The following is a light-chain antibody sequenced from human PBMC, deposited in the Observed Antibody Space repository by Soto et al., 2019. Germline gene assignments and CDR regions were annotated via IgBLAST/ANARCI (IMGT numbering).Light chain of an antibody. Sequence: EIVMTQSPPSLTVTPGEPASISCRSSQRLLHSNGNTFLDWYLQKPGQSPQLLIYLGSNRASGVTDRVSGSEAGTDFKLKISRVAAEDVGVYYCMQALQTPYTFGQGTKLEIK. V-gene: IGKV2-28*01. J-gene: IGKJ2*01. CDR2: LGS. CDR3: MQALQTPYT. CDR1: QRLLHSNGNTF.